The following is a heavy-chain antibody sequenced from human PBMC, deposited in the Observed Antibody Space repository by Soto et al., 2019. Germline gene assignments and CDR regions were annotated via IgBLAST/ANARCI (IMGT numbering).Heavy chain of an antibody. Sequence: ASVKVSCKASGYTFTDYYRHWVRQAPGQGLEGMGWINPNSGGTNYAQKFQDWVTMTRDTSISTAYMELSRLRSDDTAVYYCARVGTTVTHFDYWGQGTLVTVSS. D-gene: IGHD4-4*01. CDR1: GYTFTDYY. J-gene: IGHJ4*02. CDR3: ARVGTTVTHFDY. CDR2: INPNSGGT. V-gene: IGHV1-2*04.